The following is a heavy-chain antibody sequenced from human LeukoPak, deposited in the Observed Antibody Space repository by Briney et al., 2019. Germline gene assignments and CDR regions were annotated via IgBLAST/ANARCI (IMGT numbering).Heavy chain of an antibody. CDR2: IYTSGST. CDR1: GGSISSYY. V-gene: IGHV4-4*07. D-gene: IGHD6-13*01. Sequence: SETLSLTCTVSGGSISSYYWNWIRQPAGKGLEWIGRIYTSGSTNYNPSLKSRVTMSVDTSKNQFSLKLSSVTAADTAVYYCARAGIVATGTCWFDPWGQGTLVTVSS. CDR3: ARAGIVATGTCWFDP. J-gene: IGHJ5*02.